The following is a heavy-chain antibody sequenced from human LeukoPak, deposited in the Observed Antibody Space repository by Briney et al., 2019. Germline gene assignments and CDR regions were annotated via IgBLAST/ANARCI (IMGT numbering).Heavy chain of an antibody. D-gene: IGHD2-21*02. J-gene: IGHJ4*02. V-gene: IGHV4-4*07. CDR3: AREDGDHAPTNFDY. Sequence: SETLSLTCTVSGGSISSYYWSWIRQPAGKGVEWIGRIYTSGSSNYNPSLKSRVTISVDTSKNQFSLKLSSVTAADTAVYYCAREDGDHAPTNFDYWGQGTLVTVSS. CDR1: GGSISSYY. CDR2: IYTSGSS.